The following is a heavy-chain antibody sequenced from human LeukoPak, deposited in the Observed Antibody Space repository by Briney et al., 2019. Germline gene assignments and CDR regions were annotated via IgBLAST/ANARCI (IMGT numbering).Heavy chain of an antibody. D-gene: IGHD3-22*01. CDR3: ARGRARHIITMTLVVTKGRFDY. V-gene: IGHV4-34*01. Sequence: SETLSLTCAVYGGSFSGYYWSWIRQPPGKGLEWIGEINHSGSTNYNPSLKSRVTISVDTSKNQFSLKLSSVTAADMAVYYCARGRARHIITMTLVVTKGRFDYWGQGTLVTVSS. CDR2: INHSGST. CDR1: GGSFSGYY. J-gene: IGHJ4*02.